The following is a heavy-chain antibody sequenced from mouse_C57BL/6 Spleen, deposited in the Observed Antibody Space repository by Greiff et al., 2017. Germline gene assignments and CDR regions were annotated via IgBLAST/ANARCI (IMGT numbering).Heavy chain of an antibody. CDR2: IYPSDSET. CDR3: AKGMGNAMDY. D-gene: IGHD2-10*02. CDR1: GYTFTSYW. V-gene: IGHV1-61*01. Sequence: QVQLQQPGAELVRPGSSVKLSCKASGYTFTSYWMDWVKQRPGQGLEWIGNIYPSDSETHYNQKFKDKATLTVDKSSSTAYMQLSSLTSEDSAVYYCAKGMGNAMDYWGQGTSVTVCS. J-gene: IGHJ4*01.